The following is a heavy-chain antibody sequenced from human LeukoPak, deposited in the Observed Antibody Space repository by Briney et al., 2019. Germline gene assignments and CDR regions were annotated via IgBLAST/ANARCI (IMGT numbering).Heavy chain of an antibody. CDR1: GFTFSSYG. D-gene: IGHD1-26*01. CDR3: AKDSGSEGEFDS. J-gene: IGHJ4*02. Sequence: GRSLRLSCAASGFTFSSYGMHWVRQAPGKGLEWVAVIWYDGSNKYYADSVKGRFTISRDNAKNSLYLQMNSLRAEDTALYYCAKDSGSEGEFDSWGQGTLVTVSS. CDR2: IWYDGSNK. V-gene: IGHV3-33*03.